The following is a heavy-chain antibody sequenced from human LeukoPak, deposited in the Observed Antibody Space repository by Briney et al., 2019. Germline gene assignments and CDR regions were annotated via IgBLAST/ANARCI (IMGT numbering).Heavy chain of an antibody. J-gene: IGHJ4*02. CDR1: GGTFSSYA. CDR2: IIPIFGTA. D-gene: IGHD2-2*02. V-gene: IGHV1-69*05. Sequence: SVKVSCTASGGTFSSYAISWVRQAPGQGLEWMGGIIPIFGTANYAQKFQGRVTITTDESTSTAYMELRSLRSDDTAVYYCARAEDIVVVPAAIGDYWGQGTLVTVSS. CDR3: ARAEDIVVVPAAIGDY.